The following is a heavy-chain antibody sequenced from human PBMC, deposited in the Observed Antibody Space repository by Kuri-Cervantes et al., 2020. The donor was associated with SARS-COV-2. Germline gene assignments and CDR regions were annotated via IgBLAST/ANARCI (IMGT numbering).Heavy chain of an antibody. CDR3: ARSYYDFWSGYENAYNWFDP. CDR1: GDSISSGYY. D-gene: IGHD3-3*01. V-gene: IGHV4-38-2*01. CDR2: IYHSGST. Sequence: GSLRLSCSVSGDSISSGYYWGWIRQPPGKGLEWIGSIYHSGSTYYNPSLKSRVTMSVDTSKNQFSLKLSSVTAADTAVYYCARSYYDFWSGYENAYNWFDPRGQGTLVTVSS. J-gene: IGHJ5*02.